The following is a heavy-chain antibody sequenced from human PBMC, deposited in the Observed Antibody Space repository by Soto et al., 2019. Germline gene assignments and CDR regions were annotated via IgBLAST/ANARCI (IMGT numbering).Heavy chain of an antibody. V-gene: IGHV4-59*01. J-gene: IGHJ6*02. CDR1: GGSISSYY. CDR3: AREEGYYGMDV. CDR2: IYYSGST. Sequence: QVQLQESGPGLVKPSETLSLTCTVSGGSISSYYWSWIRQPPGKGLEWIGYIYYSGSTNYNPSLKSRVTXSXXTSKNQFSLKLSSVTAADTAMYYCAREEGYYGMDVWGQGTTVTVSS.